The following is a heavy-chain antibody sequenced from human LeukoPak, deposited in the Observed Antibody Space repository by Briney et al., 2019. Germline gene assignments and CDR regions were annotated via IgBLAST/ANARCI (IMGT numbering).Heavy chain of an antibody. CDR2: IYYSGST. V-gene: IGHV4-59*11. J-gene: IGHJ5*02. CDR1: GGSISSHY. CDR3: ARGSFPNWFDP. Sequence: PSETLSLTCTVSGGSISSHYWSWIRQPPGKGLEWIGYIYYSGSTNYNPSLKSRVTISVDTSKNQFSLKLSSVNAADTDVYYCARGSFPNWFDPWGQGTLVTVPS. D-gene: IGHD2/OR15-2a*01.